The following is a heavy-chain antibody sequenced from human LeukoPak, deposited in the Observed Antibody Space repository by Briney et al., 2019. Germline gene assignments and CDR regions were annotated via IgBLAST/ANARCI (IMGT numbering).Heavy chain of an antibody. Sequence: PSETLSPTCTVSGGSISSYYWSWIRQPPGKGLEWIGYIYYSGSTNYNPSLKSRVTISVDTSKNQFSLKLSSVTAADTAVYYCARHRGYSSGSYYFDYWGQGTLVTVSS. D-gene: IGHD6-19*01. CDR2: IYYSGST. V-gene: IGHV4-59*08. CDR1: GGSISSYY. CDR3: ARHRGYSSGSYYFDY. J-gene: IGHJ4*02.